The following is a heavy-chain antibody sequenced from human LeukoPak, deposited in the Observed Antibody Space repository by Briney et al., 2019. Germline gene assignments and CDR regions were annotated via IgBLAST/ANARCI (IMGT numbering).Heavy chain of an antibody. J-gene: IGHJ4*02. CDR2: ISAYNGNT. Sequence: ASVKVSCKASGYTFTSYGISWVRQAPGQGLEWMGWISAYNGNTNYAQKLQGRVTMTTDTSTSTAYMELRSLRSDDTAVYYCARDRESGTIFGVVIFEWGGIDYWGQGTLVTVSS. CDR3: ARDRESGTIFGVVIFEWGGIDY. D-gene: IGHD3-3*01. V-gene: IGHV1-18*01. CDR1: GYTFTSYG.